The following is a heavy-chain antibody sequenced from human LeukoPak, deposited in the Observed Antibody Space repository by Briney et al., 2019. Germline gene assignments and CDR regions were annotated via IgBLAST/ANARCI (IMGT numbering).Heavy chain of an antibody. D-gene: IGHD6-13*01. CDR3: AKARGAGLS. Sequence: GGSLRLSCAASGFTFSSNAMSWLPQAPGKGLEWGSAISGSGGSTYYADSVKGRFTISRDNSKNTLYLQMNSLRAEDTAVYYCAKARGAGLSWGQGTLVTVSS. CDR1: GFTFSSNA. CDR2: ISGSGGST. V-gene: IGHV3-23*01. J-gene: IGHJ5*02.